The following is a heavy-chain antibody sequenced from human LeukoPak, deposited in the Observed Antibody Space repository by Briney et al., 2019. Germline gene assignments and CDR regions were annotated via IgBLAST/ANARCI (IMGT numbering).Heavy chain of an antibody. CDR1: GGSISSGSDY. CDR3: ARVTGYRIEEYFDY. V-gene: IGHV4-61*02. D-gene: IGHD6-13*01. Sequence: SETLSLTCTVSGGSISSGSDYWSWIRQPAGKGMDWMGRIYTSGSTNYNPSLKSRVTISVDTSKNQFSLKLSSVTAADTAVYYCARVTGYRIEEYFDYWGQGTLVTVSS. CDR2: IYTSGST. J-gene: IGHJ4*02.